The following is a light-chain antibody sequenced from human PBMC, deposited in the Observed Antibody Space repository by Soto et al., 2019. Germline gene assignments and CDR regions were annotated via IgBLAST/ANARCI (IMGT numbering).Light chain of an antibody. CDR1: QDLNHY. V-gene: IGKV1-12*01. CDR3: QPASSFPLP. J-gene: IGKJ5*01. CDR2: AAY. Sequence: DIKVTQYKSSLSASVGDRVTITCQASQDLNHYLTWYQPTPGTAHKLLLSAAYSLQSGVQSRFSGSASGTYFTLPIPSLQPEDFATYYCQPASSFPLPLGQGTRLAIK.